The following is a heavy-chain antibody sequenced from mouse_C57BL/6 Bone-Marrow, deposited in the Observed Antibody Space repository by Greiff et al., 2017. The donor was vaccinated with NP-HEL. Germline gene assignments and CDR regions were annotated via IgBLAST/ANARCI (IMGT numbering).Heavy chain of an antibody. D-gene: IGHD1-1*01. Sequence: VQLKESGGDLVKPGGSLKLSCAASGFTFSSYGMSWVRQTPDKRLEWVATISSGGSYTYYPDSVKGRFTISRDNAKNTLYLQMSSLKSEDTAMYYCASTTVVAPVAYWGQGTLVTVSA. J-gene: IGHJ3*01. CDR2: ISSGGSYT. CDR3: ASTTVVAPVAY. V-gene: IGHV5-6*01. CDR1: GFTFSSYG.